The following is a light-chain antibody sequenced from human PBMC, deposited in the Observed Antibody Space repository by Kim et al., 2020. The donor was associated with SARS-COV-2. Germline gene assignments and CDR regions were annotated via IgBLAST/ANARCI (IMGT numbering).Light chain of an antibody. J-gene: IGKJ2*01. CDR2: GAS. Sequence: SPGEGATLSCRASQSMTSTYLAWYQQKPGQAPRLLIFGASSRATGIPDRFSGSGSGTDFTLTISGLEPEDFAVYYCQHYRSSLFTFGQGTKLEI. V-gene: IGKV3-20*01. CDR3: QHYRSSLFT. CDR1: QSMTSTY.